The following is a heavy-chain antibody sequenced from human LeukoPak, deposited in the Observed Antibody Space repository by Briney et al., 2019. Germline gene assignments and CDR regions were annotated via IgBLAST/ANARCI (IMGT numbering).Heavy chain of an antibody. D-gene: IGHD5-12*01. CDR2: ISAYNGNT. Sequence: ASVKVSCKTSRYTFTGYYMHWVRQAPGQGLEWMGWISAYNGNTNYAQKLQGRVTMTTDTSTSTAYMELRSLRSDDTAVYYCAREEATIGNLWGQGTLVTVSS. V-gene: IGHV1-18*04. J-gene: IGHJ4*02. CDR3: AREEATIGNL. CDR1: RYTFTGYY.